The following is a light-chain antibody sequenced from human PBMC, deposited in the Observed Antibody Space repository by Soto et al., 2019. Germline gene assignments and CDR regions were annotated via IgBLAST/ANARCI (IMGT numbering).Light chain of an antibody. CDR3: ISYTSTSTPYV. Sequence: QSALTQPASVSGSPGQSITISCTGTSSDVGGFRYVSWYQQHPGKAPKLIIYEVNNRPSGVSSRFSGSKSGNTASLTISGLQSEDESHYYCISYTSTSTPYVFGTGTKLTVL. V-gene: IGLV2-14*01. CDR1: SSDVGGFRY. J-gene: IGLJ1*01. CDR2: EVN.